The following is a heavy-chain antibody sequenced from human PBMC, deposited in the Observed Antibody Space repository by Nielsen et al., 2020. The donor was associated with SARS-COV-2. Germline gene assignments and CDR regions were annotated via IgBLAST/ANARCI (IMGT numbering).Heavy chain of an antibody. D-gene: IGHD5-18*01. CDR1: GFTVSSNY. CDR2: IYSGGST. Sequence: GSLKISCAASGFTVSSNYMSWVRQAPGKGLEWVSVIYSGGSTYYADSVKGRFTISRDNSKNTLYLQMNSLRAEDTAVYYCARGMGYSYGFDYWGQGTLVTVSS. J-gene: IGHJ4*02. CDR3: ARGMGYSYGFDY. V-gene: IGHV3-66*01.